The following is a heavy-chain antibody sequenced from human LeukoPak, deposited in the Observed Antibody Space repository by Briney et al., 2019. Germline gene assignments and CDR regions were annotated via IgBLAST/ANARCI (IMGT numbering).Heavy chain of an antibody. CDR3: TTFYHEYSPY. J-gene: IGHJ4*02. CDR1: GFSFMNAW. D-gene: IGHD2/OR15-2a*01. CDR2: IKSNADGGTP. Sequence: GGSLRLSCAASGFSFMNAWLIWVRQAPGKGLEWVGRIKSNADGGTPDYAAPARGRFTISRDDSKNTLYLQMNSLKTEDTAVYYCTTFYHEYSPYWGRGTLVTVSS. V-gene: IGHV3-15*01.